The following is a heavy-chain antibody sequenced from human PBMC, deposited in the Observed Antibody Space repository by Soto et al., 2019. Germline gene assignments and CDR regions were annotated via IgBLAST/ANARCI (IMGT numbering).Heavy chain of an antibody. J-gene: IGHJ4*02. V-gene: IGHV4-30-2*01. CDR3: ARGIVVVPAAKTTLFDY. D-gene: IGHD2-2*01. CDR1: GGSISSGGYS. CDR2: IHHSGST. Sequence: QLQLQESGSGLVKPSQTLSLTCAVSGGSISSGGYSWSWIRQPPGKGLEWIGYIHHSGSTYYNPSLKSRVIISVDRSKNQFSLKLSSVTAADTAVYYCARGIVVVPAAKTTLFDYWGQGTLVTVSS.